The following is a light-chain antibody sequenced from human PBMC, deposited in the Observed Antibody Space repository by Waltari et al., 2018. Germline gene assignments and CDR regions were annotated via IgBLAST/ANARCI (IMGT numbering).Light chain of an antibody. CDR1: QYISSW. CDR3: QQYNTYPLT. V-gene: IGKV1-5*03. CDR2: KAS. Sequence: DIQMTQSPSTLSASVGDRVTITCRASQYISSWLAWYQQKPGKAPKPLIYKASMLESGVPSRFSGSESGTEFTLTISSLQPDDFATYYCQQYNTYPLTFGQGTRLEI. J-gene: IGKJ5*01.